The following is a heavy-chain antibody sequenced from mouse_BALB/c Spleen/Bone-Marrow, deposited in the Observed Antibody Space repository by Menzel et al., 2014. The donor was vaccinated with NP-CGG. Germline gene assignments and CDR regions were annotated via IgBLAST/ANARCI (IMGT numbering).Heavy chain of an antibody. V-gene: IGHV5-17*02. CDR3: ARSTMITTGYYYAMDY. D-gene: IGHD2-4*01. Sequence: EVKLVESGGGLVQPGGSRKVSCAASGFTLSSFGMHWVRQAPEKGLEWVAYIRSGSSTIYYADTVKGRFTISRDNPKNTLFLQMTSLRSEDTAMYYCARSTMITTGYYYAMDYWGQGTSVTVSS. CDR2: IRSGSSTI. CDR1: GFTLSSFG. J-gene: IGHJ4*01.